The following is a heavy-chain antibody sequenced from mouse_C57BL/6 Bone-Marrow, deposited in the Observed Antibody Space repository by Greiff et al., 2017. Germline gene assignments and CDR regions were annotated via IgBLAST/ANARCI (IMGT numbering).Heavy chain of an antibody. V-gene: IGHV3-6*01. D-gene: IGHD3-3*01. CDR2: ISYDGSN. CDR1: GYSITSGYY. Sequence: EVQLQESGPGLVKPSQSLSLTCSVTGYSITSGYYWNWIRQFPGNKLEWMGYISYDGSNNYNPSLKNRISITRDTSKNQFFLKLNSVTTEDTATYYCARDLGGGGPYAMDYWGQGTSVTVSS. J-gene: IGHJ4*01. CDR3: ARDLGGGGPYAMDY.